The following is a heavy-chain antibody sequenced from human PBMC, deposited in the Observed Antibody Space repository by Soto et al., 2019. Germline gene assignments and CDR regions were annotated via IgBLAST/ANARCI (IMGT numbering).Heavy chain of an antibody. CDR3: ASRTTDSSGYYVFDY. Sequence: ASVKVSCKASGYTLTSYGISWVRQAPGQGLEWMGWISAYNGNTNYAQKLQGRVTMTTDTSTSTAYMELRSLRSDDTAVYYCASRTTDSSGYYVFDYWGQGTLVTVSS. D-gene: IGHD3-22*01. V-gene: IGHV1-18*01. CDR2: ISAYNGNT. CDR1: GYTLTSYG. J-gene: IGHJ4*02.